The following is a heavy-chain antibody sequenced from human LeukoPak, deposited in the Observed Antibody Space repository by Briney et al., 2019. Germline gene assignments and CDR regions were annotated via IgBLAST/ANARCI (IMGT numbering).Heavy chain of an antibody. CDR2: ISYDGTNK. CDR3: ARDLLEWYFDY. V-gene: IGHV3-30*14. J-gene: IGHJ4*02. CDR1: GFTFSSYA. D-gene: IGHD3-3*01. Sequence: PGRSLRLSCVASGFTFSSYAMHWVRQAPGKGLEWVAVISYDGTNKYYADSVKGRFTISRDNSKNTLYLQMNSLRAEDTAVYYCARDLLEWYFDYWGQGTLVTVSS.